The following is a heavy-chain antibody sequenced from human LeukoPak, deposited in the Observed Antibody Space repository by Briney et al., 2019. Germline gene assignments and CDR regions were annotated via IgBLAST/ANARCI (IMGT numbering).Heavy chain of an antibody. Sequence: SQTLSLTCAISGDIVSSNSAAWNWIRQSPSRGLEWLGRTYYRSKWYNDYAVSVKSRITINPDTSKNQFSLQLNSVTPEDTAVYYCARTKENDYNTYYYYMDVWGKGTTVTVSS. CDR3: ARTKENDYNTYYYYMDV. V-gene: IGHV6-1*01. CDR2: TYYRSKWYN. CDR1: GDIVSSNSAA. J-gene: IGHJ6*03. D-gene: IGHD5-24*01.